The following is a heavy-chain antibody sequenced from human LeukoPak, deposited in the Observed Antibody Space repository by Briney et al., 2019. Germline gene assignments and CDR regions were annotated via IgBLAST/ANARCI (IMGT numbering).Heavy chain of an antibody. CDR3: AIGGQKTEYYYYYYMDV. D-gene: IGHD6-6*01. Sequence: GASVKVSCKASGYTFTSYGISWVRQAPGQGLERMGWISAYNDNTNYAQTLQGRVTMTEDTSTDTAYMELSSLRSEDTAMYYCAIGGQKTEYYYYYYMDVWGKGTTVTASS. J-gene: IGHJ6*03. CDR2: ISAYNDNT. CDR1: GYTFTSYG. V-gene: IGHV1-18*01.